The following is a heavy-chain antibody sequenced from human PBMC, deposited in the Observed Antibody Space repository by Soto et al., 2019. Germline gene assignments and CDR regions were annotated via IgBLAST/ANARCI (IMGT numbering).Heavy chain of an antibody. CDR2: INPNSGGT. D-gene: IGHD5-12*01. CDR1: GYTFTGYY. Sequence: DSVKVSCKASGYTFTGYYMHWVRQAPGQGLEWMGWINPNSGGTNYAQKFQGRVTMTRDTSISTAYMELSRLRSDDTAVYYCAREGVVDIVATIRGFDYWGQGTLVTVSS. J-gene: IGHJ4*02. V-gene: IGHV1-2*02. CDR3: AREGVVDIVATIRGFDY.